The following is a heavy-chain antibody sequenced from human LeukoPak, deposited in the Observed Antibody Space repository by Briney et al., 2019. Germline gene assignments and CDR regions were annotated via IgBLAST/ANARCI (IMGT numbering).Heavy chain of an antibody. CDR1: GGSISTSDFY. CDR2: IHHNGNT. Sequence: PSETLSLTCTVSGGSISTSDFYWGWVRQPPGKGLEWIGNIHHNGNTYFNPSLKSRVTISVDTSKNQFSLKLSSVTAADTAVYYCARVGLRNFDYWGQGTLVTVSS. V-gene: IGHV4-39*07. CDR3: ARVGLRNFDY. J-gene: IGHJ4*02.